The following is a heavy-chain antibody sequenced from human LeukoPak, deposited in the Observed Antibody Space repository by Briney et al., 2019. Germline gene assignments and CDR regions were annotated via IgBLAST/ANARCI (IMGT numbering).Heavy chain of an antibody. J-gene: IGHJ4*02. D-gene: IGHD3-22*01. CDR2: INPNSGGT. CDR1: GYTFTGYY. Sequence: ASVKVSCKASGYTFTGYYMHWLQQAPGQGLEWMGWINPNSGGTNYAGKFQGRVTMTSDTSISTAYMELTRLRSDDTAVYYCARGRIGYYLDYWGQGTLVPVSS. CDR3: ARGRIGYYLDY. V-gene: IGHV1-2*02.